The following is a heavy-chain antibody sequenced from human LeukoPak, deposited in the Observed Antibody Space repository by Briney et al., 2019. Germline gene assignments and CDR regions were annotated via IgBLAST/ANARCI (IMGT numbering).Heavy chain of an antibody. CDR3: AKSRGWYYYDSSGYYYDY. V-gene: IGHV3-33*06. J-gene: IGHJ4*02. CDR2: IWYDGSNK. D-gene: IGHD3-22*01. Sequence: GGSLRLSCAASGFTFSSYGMHWVRQAPGKGLEWVAVIWYDGSNKYYADSVKGRFTISRDNSKNTLYLQMNSLRAEDTAVYYCAKSRGWYYYDSSGYYYDYWGQGTLVTVSS. CDR1: GFTFSSYG.